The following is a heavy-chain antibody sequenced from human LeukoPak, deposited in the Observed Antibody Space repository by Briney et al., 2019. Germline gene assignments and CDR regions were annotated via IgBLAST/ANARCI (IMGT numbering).Heavy chain of an antibody. V-gene: IGHV1-69*17. CDR2: IIPIFGIA. CDR3: ARDRENSGSYYRD. Sequence: ASVKVSCKASGGTFSSYAISWVRQAPGQGLEWMGGIIPIFGIANYAQKFQGRVTVTADKSTSTAYMELSSLRSEDTAVYYCARDRENSGSYYRDWGQGTLVTVSS. CDR1: GGTFSSYA. D-gene: IGHD1-26*01. J-gene: IGHJ4*02.